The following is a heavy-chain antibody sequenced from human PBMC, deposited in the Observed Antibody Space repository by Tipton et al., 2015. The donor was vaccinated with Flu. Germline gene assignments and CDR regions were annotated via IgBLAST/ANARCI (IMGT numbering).Heavy chain of an antibody. V-gene: IGHV3-7*01. CDR1: GSTFSSYW. CDR2: IKQDGSEK. Sequence: SLRLSCAASGSTFSSYWMSWVRQAPGKGLEWVANIKQDGSEKYYVDSVKGRFTISRDNAKNSLYLQMNSLRAEDTAVYYCARDSPMIVVVTTDAFDIWGQGTMVTVSS. D-gene: IGHD3-22*01. J-gene: IGHJ3*02. CDR3: ARDSPMIVVVTTDAFDI.